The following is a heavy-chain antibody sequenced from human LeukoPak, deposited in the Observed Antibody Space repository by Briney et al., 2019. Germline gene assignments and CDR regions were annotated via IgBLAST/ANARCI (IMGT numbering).Heavy chain of an antibody. CDR2: ISAYNGNT. V-gene: IGHV1-18*01. D-gene: IGHD3-3*01. CDR1: GYTFTSYG. Sequence: ASVKVSCKASGYTFTSYGISWVRQAPGQGLEWMGWISAYNGNTNYAQKLQGRVTMTTDTSTSTAYMELSSLRSEDTAVYYCARTQNSYYDFWWGFDPWGQGTLVTVSS. CDR3: ARTQNSYYDFWWGFDP. J-gene: IGHJ5*02.